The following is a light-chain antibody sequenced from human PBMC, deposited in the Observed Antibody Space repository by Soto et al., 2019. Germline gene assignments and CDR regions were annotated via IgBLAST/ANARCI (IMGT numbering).Light chain of an antibody. V-gene: IGLV1-51*01. CDR1: FSNIGTNY. CDR2: ENH. J-gene: IGLJ1*01. Sequence: QSVLTQPPSVSAAPEQSVAISCSGTFSNIGTNYVSWYQVLPGSAPKLLIYENHKRPSEIFARFSASKSGTSATLAITGLQAGDEGDYYCVTRDSSLSTYVFGTGTKVTVL. CDR3: VTRDSSLSTYV.